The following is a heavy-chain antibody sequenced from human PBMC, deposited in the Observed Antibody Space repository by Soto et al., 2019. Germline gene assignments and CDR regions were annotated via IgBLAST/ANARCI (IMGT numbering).Heavy chain of an antibody. V-gene: IGHV3-30-3*01. D-gene: IGHD3-3*01. CDR3: ARDRTIFGVVTYNPFNY. CDR1: GFTFSSYA. Sequence: GGSLRLSCAASGFTFSSYAMHWVRQAPGKGLEWVAVISYDGSNKYYADSVKGRFTISRDNSKNTLYLQMNSLRAEDTAVYYCARDRTIFGVVTYNPFNYWGQGTLVTVSS. J-gene: IGHJ4*02. CDR2: ISYDGSNK.